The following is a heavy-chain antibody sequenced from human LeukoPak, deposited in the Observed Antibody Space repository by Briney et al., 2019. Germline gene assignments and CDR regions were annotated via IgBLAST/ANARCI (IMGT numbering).Heavy chain of an antibody. V-gene: IGHV3-30*02. Sequence: PGGSLRLSCVASGFSFSGYAIHWVRQAPGKGLEWVAFIRYDGSNKYYADSVKGRSTISRDNSKNTLYLQMNSLRAEDTPVYYCAKGEGIAVAGRFTSRYYYFDYWGQGTLVTVSS. D-gene: IGHD6-19*01. J-gene: IGHJ4*02. CDR3: AKGEGIAVAGRFTSRYYYFDY. CDR2: IRYDGSNK. CDR1: GFSFSGYA.